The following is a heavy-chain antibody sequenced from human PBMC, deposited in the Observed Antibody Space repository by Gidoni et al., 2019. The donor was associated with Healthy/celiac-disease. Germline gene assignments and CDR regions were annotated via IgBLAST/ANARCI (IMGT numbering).Heavy chain of an antibody. J-gene: IGHJ6*02. CDR3: ARDLAQYDFWSGNIYYYGMDV. D-gene: IGHD3-3*01. CDR1: GFTFSSYS. CDR2: ISSSSSYI. V-gene: IGHV3-21*01. Sequence: EVQLVESGGGLVKPGGSLRLSCAASGFTFSSYSMNWVRQAPGKGLEWVSSISSSSSYIYYADSVKGRFTISRDNAKNSLYLQMNSLRAEDTAVYYCARDLAQYDFWSGNIYYYGMDVWGQGTTVTVSS.